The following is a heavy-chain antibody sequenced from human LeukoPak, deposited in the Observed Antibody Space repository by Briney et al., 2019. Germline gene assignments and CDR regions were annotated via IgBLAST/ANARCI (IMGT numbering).Heavy chain of an antibody. CDR1: GFAFSKYA. V-gene: IGHV3-23*01. Sequence: GGSLRLSCSASGFAFSKYAMSWVRQVPGQGLEWVSSLIAAGTTTYYADSVKGRSTISRDNSKNTLYLQMNSLRAEDTAVYYCARGSKYSSSSGFDYWGQGTLVTVSS. D-gene: IGHD6-6*01. J-gene: IGHJ4*02. CDR3: ARGSKYSSSSGFDY. CDR2: LIAAGTTT.